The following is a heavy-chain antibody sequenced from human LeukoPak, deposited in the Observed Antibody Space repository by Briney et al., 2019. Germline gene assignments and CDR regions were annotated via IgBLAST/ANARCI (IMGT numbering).Heavy chain of an antibody. CDR3: ARESYSSAWFLNY. V-gene: IGHV4-39*02. J-gene: IGHJ4*02. D-gene: IGHD6-19*01. CDR1: GGSISGSNYY. Sequence: SETLSLTCTVSGGSISGSNYYWGWIRQPPGKGLEWIGSIYYSGSTYYNPSLKSRVTISVDTSKNQFSLKLNSVTAADTAVYYCARESYSSAWFLNYWGQGTLVTVSS. CDR2: IYYSGST.